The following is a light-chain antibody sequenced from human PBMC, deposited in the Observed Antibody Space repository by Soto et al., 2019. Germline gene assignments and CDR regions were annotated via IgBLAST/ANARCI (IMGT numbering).Light chain of an antibody. CDR1: NIGSKG. CDR3: QVWDSSSGSVV. V-gene: IGLV3-21*04. J-gene: IGLJ2*01. CDR2: YDS. Sequence: SYELTQPPSVSVAPGKTARITCGGNNIGSKGVHWYQQKPGQAPVLVFYYDSDRPSGIPERFSGSNSGNTATLTISRVEAGDEADFYWQVWDSSSGSVVFGGGTKLTVL.